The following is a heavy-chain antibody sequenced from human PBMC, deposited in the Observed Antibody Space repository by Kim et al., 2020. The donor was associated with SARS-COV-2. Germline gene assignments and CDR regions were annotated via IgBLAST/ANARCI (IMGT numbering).Heavy chain of an antibody. Sequence: RTSPSFQGQVTISADKSISTAYLQWSSLKASDTAMYYCARSFDWLSWFDPWGQGTLVTVSS. CDR3: ARSFDWLSWFDP. J-gene: IGHJ5*02. V-gene: IGHV5-51*01. D-gene: IGHD3-9*01.